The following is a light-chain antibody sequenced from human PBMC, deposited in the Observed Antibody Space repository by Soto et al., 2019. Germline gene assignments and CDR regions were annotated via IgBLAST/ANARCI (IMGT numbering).Light chain of an antibody. CDR1: QSVYNY. V-gene: IGKV3-11*01. CDR3: QQRIDWPLT. Sequence: EIVLTQSPATLSLSPGERATLSCRASQSVYNYLAWYQQTPGQAPRLLIYDASTRATGIPARFSGSGSGTDFTLTISSLEPEDFAVYYCQQRIDWPLTFGGGTKVDIK. J-gene: IGKJ4*01. CDR2: DAS.